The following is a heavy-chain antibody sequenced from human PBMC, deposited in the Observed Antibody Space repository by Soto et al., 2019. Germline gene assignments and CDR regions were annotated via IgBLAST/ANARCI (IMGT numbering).Heavy chain of an antibody. CDR3: ARDITTVHRPYYYGMDV. CDR2: ISYDGSNK. J-gene: IGHJ6*02. CDR1: GFTVSSYA. V-gene: IGHV3-30-3*01. Sequence: GGSLRLSCAASGFTVSSYAMHWVRQAPGKGLEWVAVISYDGSNKYYADSVKGRFTISRDNSKNTLYLQMNSLRAEDTAVYYCARDITTVHRPYYYGMDVWGQGTTVTVSS. D-gene: IGHD4-4*01.